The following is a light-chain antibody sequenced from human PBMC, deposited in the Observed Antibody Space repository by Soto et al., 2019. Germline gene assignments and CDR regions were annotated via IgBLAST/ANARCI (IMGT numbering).Light chain of an antibody. CDR1: QGINTY. Sequence: DIQMTQSPSSLSASVGDRVTITCQASQGINTYLNWYQQKPGKAPNLLIYDASNLQTGVPARFSGSGYATHFTFTISSLPTEDIATYYCQQYNNPALTFGGGTKVEIK. CDR2: DAS. CDR3: QQYNNPALT. V-gene: IGKV1-33*01. J-gene: IGKJ4*01.